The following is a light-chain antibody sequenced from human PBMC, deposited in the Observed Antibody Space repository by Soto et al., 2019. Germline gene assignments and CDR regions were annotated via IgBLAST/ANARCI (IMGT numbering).Light chain of an antibody. J-gene: IGKJ2*01. CDR2: DAS. CDR3: LQYSTWPPLYT. Sequence: EIVMTQSPAALSVSLGERVSLTCRASQAVSSYLAWYQQKPGQAPRLLISDASTRATDIPDRFSGSGSGTDFTLTISSLQSSDLAVYYCLQYSTWPPLYTFGQGTPLEIK. CDR1: QAVSSY. V-gene: IGKV3-15*01.